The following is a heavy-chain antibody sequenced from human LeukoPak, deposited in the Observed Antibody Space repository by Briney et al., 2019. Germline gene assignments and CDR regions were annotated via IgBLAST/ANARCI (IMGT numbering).Heavy chain of an antibody. CDR3: ARGIHDYYDSSGPFGY. CDR1: GGTFSSYA. CDR2: IIPIPGIA. Sequence: GASVKVSCKASGGTFSSYAISWVRQAPGQGLEWMGRIIPIPGIANYAQKFQGRVTITADESTSTAYMELSSLRSEDTAVYYCARGIHDYYDSSGPFGYWGQGTLVTVSS. V-gene: IGHV1-69*04. J-gene: IGHJ4*02. D-gene: IGHD3-22*01.